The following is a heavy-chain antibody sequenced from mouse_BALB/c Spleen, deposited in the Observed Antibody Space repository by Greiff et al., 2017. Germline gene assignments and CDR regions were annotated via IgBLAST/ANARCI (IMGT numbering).Heavy chain of an antibody. Sequence: DVKLQESGTVLARPGASVKMSCKASGYTFTSYWMHWVKQRPGQGLEWIGAIYPGNSDTSYNQKFKGKAKLTAVTSTSTAYMELSSLTNEDSAVYYCVYYGNLYAMDYWGQGTSVTVSS. J-gene: IGHJ4*01. CDR2: IYPGNSDT. CDR3: VYYGNLYAMDY. D-gene: IGHD2-1*01. CDR1: GYTFTSYW. V-gene: IGHV1-5*01.